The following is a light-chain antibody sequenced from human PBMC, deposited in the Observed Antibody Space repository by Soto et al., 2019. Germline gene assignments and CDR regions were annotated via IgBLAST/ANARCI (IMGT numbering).Light chain of an antibody. CDR3: QQYNNWPGWA. Sequence: EIVMTQSPATLSVSPGERATLSCRASQSVSSNLAWYQQKPGQAPRLLIYGASTRATGVPARFSGSGSGTEFTLTISSLQSEDFAVYHCQQYNNWPGWAFGQETKVEIK. J-gene: IGKJ1*01. V-gene: IGKV3-15*01. CDR1: QSVSSN. CDR2: GAS.